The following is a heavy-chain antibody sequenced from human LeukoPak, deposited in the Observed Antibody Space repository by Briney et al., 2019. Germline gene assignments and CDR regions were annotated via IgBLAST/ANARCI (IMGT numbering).Heavy chain of an antibody. CDR3: AKGPFEYSSSGYYYYMDV. J-gene: IGHJ6*03. Sequence: GGSLRLSCASFGFTFDDYAMHWVRQAPGKGLEWVSLISGDGGSTYYADSVKGRFTISRDNSKNSLYLQMNSLRTEDTASYYCAKGPFEYSSSGYYYYMDVWGKGTTVTVSS. CDR1: GFTFDDYA. CDR2: ISGDGGST. D-gene: IGHD6-6*01. V-gene: IGHV3-43*02.